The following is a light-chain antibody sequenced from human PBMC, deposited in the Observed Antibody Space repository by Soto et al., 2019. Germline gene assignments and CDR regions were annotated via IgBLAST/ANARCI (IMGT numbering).Light chain of an antibody. Sequence: QSVLTQSPSASASLGASVKLTCTLSSGHSSYAIAWHQQQPEKGPRYLMKFNSDGSHSKGDGIPDRFSGSSSGAERYLTISSLQSEDEADYYCQTSGTGIVVFGGGTKLTVL. CDR3: QTSGTGIVV. CDR2: FNSDGSH. J-gene: IGLJ2*01. V-gene: IGLV4-69*01. CDR1: SGHSSYA.